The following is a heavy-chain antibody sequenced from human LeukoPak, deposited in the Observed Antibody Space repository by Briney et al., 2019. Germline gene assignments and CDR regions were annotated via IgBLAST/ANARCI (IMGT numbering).Heavy chain of an antibody. V-gene: IGHV3-48*03. CDR3: TTDPYSSGWYSPGY. Sequence: PGGSLRLSCAASGFTFSSYEMNWVRQAPGKGLEWVSYISSSGSTIYYADSVKGRFTISRDNAKNSLYLQMNSLKTEDTAVYYCTTDPYSSGWYSPGYWGQGTLVTVSS. CDR2: ISSSGSTI. J-gene: IGHJ4*02. D-gene: IGHD6-19*01. CDR1: GFTFSSYE.